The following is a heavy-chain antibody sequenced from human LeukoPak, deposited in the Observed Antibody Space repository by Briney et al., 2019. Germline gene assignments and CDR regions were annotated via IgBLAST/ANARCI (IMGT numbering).Heavy chain of an antibody. J-gene: IGHJ3*02. D-gene: IGHD1-26*01. Sequence: ASVKVSCKVSGYTLTELSMHWVRQAPGKGLEWMGGFDPEDGETIYAQKFQGRVTMTEDTSTDTAYMELSSLRSEDTAVYYCARTGGSHATDAFDIWGQGTMVTVSS. CDR2: FDPEDGET. CDR3: ARTGGSHATDAFDI. V-gene: IGHV1-24*01. CDR1: GYTLTELS.